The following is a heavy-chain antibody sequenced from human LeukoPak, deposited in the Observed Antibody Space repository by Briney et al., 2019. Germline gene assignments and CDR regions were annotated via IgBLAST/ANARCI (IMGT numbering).Heavy chain of an antibody. V-gene: IGHV3-33*01. Sequence: PGGSLRLSCAASGFTFSNYGMHWVRQAPGKGLEWVAVMWYDGSNKYYTDSVKGRFTISRDNSKNTLYLQMNSLRAEDTAVYYCAREDTSLVIAYWGQGTLVTVSP. D-gene: IGHD5-18*01. CDR1: GFTFSNYG. J-gene: IGHJ4*02. CDR2: MWYDGSNK. CDR3: AREDTSLVIAY.